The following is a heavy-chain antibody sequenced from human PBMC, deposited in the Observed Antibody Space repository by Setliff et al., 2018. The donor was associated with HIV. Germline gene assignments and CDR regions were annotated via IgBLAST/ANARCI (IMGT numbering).Heavy chain of an antibody. Sequence: LSLTCAVSGYSISSSHWWGWIRQPPGKGLEWIGYIYYSGSTNYNPSLKSRATMSVDTSNNRFSLKLSSVTALDTAGYYCAKSVVGDSYALPNDGFDIWGQGTMVTVSS. D-gene: IGHD3-16*01. CDR1: GYSISSSHW. V-gene: IGHV4-28*06. J-gene: IGHJ3*02. CDR2: IYYSGST. CDR3: AKSVVGDSYALPNDGFDI.